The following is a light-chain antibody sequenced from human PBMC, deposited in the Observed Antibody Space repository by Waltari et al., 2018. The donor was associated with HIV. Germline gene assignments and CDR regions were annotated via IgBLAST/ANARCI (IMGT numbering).Light chain of an antibody. Sequence: QSVLTQPPSASGTPGQRVTIPCSGSSSNFGSHYVYWYQQLPGTAPKLLIYRNNQRPSGVPDRFSGSKSGTSASLAISGLRSEDEADYYCAAWDDSLSGPVFGGGTKLTVL. J-gene: IGLJ3*02. CDR2: RNN. CDR1: SSNFGSHY. V-gene: IGLV1-47*01. CDR3: AAWDDSLSGPV.